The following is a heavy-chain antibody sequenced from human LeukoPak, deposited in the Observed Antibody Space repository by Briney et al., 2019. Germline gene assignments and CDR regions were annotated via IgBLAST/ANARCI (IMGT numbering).Heavy chain of an antibody. CDR3: ARNYCSGGSCYSDFDY. V-gene: IGHV1-18*01. Sequence: ASVKVSCKASGCTFTSYGISWVRQAPGQGLEWMGWISAYNGNTNYAQKLQGRVTMTTDTSTSTAYMELRSLRSDDTAVYYCARNYCSGGSCYSDFDYWGQGTLVTVSS. D-gene: IGHD2-15*01. CDR2: ISAYNGNT. CDR1: GCTFTSYG. J-gene: IGHJ4*02.